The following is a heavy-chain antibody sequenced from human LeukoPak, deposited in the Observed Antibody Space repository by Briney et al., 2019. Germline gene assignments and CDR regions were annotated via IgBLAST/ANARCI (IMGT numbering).Heavy chain of an antibody. J-gene: IGHJ4*02. D-gene: IGHD6-19*01. CDR3: ARDEAGTFDY. Sequence: GGSLRLSCAASGFTFSSYSMNWVRQAPGKGLEWVSSISSSSSYIYYADSVKGRFTISRDNAENSLYLQMNSLRAEDTAVYYCARDEAGTFDYWGQGTLVTVSS. CDR2: ISSSSSYI. CDR1: GFTFSSYS. V-gene: IGHV3-21*01.